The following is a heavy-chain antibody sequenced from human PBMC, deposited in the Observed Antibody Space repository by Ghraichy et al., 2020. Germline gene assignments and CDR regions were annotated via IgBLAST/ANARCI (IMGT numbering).Heavy chain of an antibody. CDR1: GFTFSNAW. J-gene: IGHJ4*02. V-gene: IGHV3-15*01. D-gene: IGHD4-23*01. Sequence: SCAASGFTFSNAWMSWVRQAPGKGLEWVGRIKSKTDGGTTDYAAPVKGRFTISRDDSKNTLYLQMNSLKTEDTAVYYCTTEDGGNAALDYWGQGTLVTVSS. CDR2: IKSKTDGGTT. CDR3: TTEDGGNAALDY.